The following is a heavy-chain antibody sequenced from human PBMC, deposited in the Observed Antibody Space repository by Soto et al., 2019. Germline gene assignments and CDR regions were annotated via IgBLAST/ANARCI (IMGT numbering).Heavy chain of an antibody. CDR3: ASGTYYYDSSGYPYYYSYYGMDV. J-gene: IGHJ6*02. CDR1: GGTFSSYA. Sequence: SVKVSCKASGGTFSSYAISWVRQAPGQGLEWMGGIIPIFGTANYAQKFQGRVTITADESTSTAYMELSSLRSEDTAVYYCASGTYYYDSSGYPYYYSYYGMDVWGQGTTVTVSS. V-gene: IGHV1-69*13. CDR2: IIPIFGTA. D-gene: IGHD3-22*01.